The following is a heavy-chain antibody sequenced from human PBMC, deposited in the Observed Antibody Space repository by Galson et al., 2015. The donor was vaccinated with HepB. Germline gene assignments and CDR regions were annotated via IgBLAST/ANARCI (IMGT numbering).Heavy chain of an antibody. CDR1: GFTFSFYG. D-gene: IGHD3-3*01. CDR2: ISHDGRLT. Sequence: LRLPCAVCGFTFSFYGMHWVRQAPCKGPECVAVISHDGRLTYYAESGKGRFTISRDNSENMLYLQMNSLTAEDTAVYYCAKVKGTYYDFWSDYYDYWGPGILVTVSS. CDR3: AKVKGTYYDFWSDYYDY. J-gene: IGHJ4*02. V-gene: IGHV3-30*18.